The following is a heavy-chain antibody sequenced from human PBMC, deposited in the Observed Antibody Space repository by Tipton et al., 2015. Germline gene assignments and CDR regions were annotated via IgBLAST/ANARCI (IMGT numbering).Heavy chain of an antibody. CDR1: GGSFSDFY. Sequence: GLVKPSETLSLTCGVYGGSFSDFYWNWIRQTPGKGLEWIGEINHRGSTTHNPSLKSRVSMSVDTSKNQISLRMMSVTAADTAVYYCARGNANSSSWHFDYWGQGTKVIVSP. V-gene: IGHV4-34*01. J-gene: IGHJ4*02. CDR2: INHRGST. D-gene: IGHD6-13*01. CDR3: ARGNANSSSWHFDY.